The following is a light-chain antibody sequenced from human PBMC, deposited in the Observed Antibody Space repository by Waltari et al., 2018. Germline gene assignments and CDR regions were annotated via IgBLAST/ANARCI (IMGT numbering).Light chain of an antibody. CDR1: SSDVGGYTY. CDR2: DVS. V-gene: IGLV2-14*03. Sequence: QSALTQPASVSGSPGQSITISCTGTSSDVGGYTYVSWYQQHPGKAPKLMIYDVSNRPSGVSNRFSGSKSGNTASLTISGLQAEDEADYYCSSYISTSTPVVFGEGTKLTVL. CDR3: SSYISTSTPVV. J-gene: IGLJ2*01.